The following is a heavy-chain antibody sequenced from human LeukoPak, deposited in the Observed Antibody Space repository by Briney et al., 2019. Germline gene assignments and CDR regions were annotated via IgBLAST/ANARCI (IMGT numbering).Heavy chain of an antibody. CDR3: AKSWNYYDSSGDDALDL. CDR2: IYYSGNT. J-gene: IGHJ3*01. Sequence: TSETLSLTCAVSRASLSSGGFAWSWIRQSPGKGLNWIGYIYYSGNTHYNPSLKSRVSISVDTSKNHLSLKLSSVTAADTAVYYCAKSWNYYDSSGDDALDLWGQGTMVTVSS. D-gene: IGHD3-22*01. CDR1: RASLSSGGFA. V-gene: IGHV4-30-4*07.